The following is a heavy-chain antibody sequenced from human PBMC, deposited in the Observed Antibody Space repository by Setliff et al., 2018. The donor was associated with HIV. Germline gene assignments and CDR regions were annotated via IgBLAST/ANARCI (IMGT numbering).Heavy chain of an antibody. D-gene: IGHD2-2*01. CDR2: ISPIFGTS. V-gene: IGHV1-69*13. CDR3: ARDAVPHCSDASCYGRGAFDV. Sequence: VASVKVSCKASGGTSSNYAINWVRQAPGQGLEWMGGISPIFGTSSYAQKFQGRVTITADESTSTAYMELSSLRSTDTAVYYCARDAVPHCSDASCYGRGAFDVWGQGTLVTVSS. CDR1: GGTSSNYA. J-gene: IGHJ3*01.